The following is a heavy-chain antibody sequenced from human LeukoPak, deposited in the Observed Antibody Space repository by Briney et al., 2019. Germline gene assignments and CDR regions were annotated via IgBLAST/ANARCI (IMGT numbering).Heavy chain of an antibody. CDR1: GFTFSAAW. J-gene: IGHJ4*02. CDR2: IKSKIDGGTT. Sequence: PGGSLRLSCAASGFTFSAAWMTWVRQAPGKGLEWVGHIKSKIDGGTTDYAAPVKGRFTISGDDSKNTVYLQMNSLKSEDTAVYFCTPGWYWGQGTLVTVSS. V-gene: IGHV3-15*01. CDR3: TPGWY. D-gene: IGHD6-19*01.